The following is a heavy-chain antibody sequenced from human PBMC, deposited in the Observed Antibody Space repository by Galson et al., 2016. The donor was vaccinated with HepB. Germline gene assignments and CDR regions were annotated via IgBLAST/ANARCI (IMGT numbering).Heavy chain of an antibody. Sequence: SLRLSCAASGLTFGRYWRSWVRQAPGKGLEWVSTISGSGYNTYYADSVKGRFTISRDNSKNTLYLQMNSLRAEDTAVYYCAKSQPGYSSGWYTLPIDAFDIWGQGTMVTVSS. CDR2: ISGSGYNT. D-gene: IGHD6-19*01. CDR1: GLTFGRYW. CDR3: AKSQPGYSSGWYTLPIDAFDI. V-gene: IGHV3-23*01. J-gene: IGHJ3*02.